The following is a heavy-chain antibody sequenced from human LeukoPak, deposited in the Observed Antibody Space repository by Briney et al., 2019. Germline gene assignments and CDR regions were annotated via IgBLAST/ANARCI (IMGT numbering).Heavy chain of an antibody. V-gene: IGHV3-33*01. CDR1: GFTFSSYG. CDR3: ARDRPYAELPRDIVVVPAPGSRDAFDI. J-gene: IGHJ3*02. CDR2: IWYDGSNK. D-gene: IGHD2-2*01. Sequence: PGGSLRLSCAASGFTFSSYGMHWVRQAPGKGLEWVAVIWYDGSNKYYADSVKGRFTISRDNSKNTLYLQMNSLRAEDTAVYYCARDRPYAELPRDIVVVPAPGSRDAFDIWGQGTMVTVSS.